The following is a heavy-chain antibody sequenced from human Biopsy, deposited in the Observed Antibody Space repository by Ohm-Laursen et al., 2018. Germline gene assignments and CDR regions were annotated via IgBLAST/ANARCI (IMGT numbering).Heavy chain of an antibody. CDR3: AKDLRNNNWGVEN. J-gene: IGHJ4*02. Sequence: SLRLSCAASGFSFSSYGMHWVRQAPGKGLERVAVISDDGRNKYYIDSVRGRFTISRDNSKNTLYLQMNNLRAEDTAVFYCAKDLRNNNWGVENGGQGTLVTVSS. D-gene: IGHD7-27*01. CDR2: ISDDGRNK. CDR1: GFSFSSYG. V-gene: IGHV3-30*18.